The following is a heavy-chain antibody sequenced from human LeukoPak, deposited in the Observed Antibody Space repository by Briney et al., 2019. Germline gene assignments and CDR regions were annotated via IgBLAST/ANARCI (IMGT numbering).Heavy chain of an antibody. CDR1: GFTFSNYF. CDR2: IKQDGGEI. CDR3: ARALWFGETFPAY. Sequence: GGSLRLSCAASGFTFSNYFMSWIRQAPGKGLEWVANIKQDGGEIYYVDSVKGRFTISRDNAKNSVSLQMNSLRAEDTAVYYCARALWFGETFPAYWGQGTLVTVSS. J-gene: IGHJ4*02. V-gene: IGHV3-7*01. D-gene: IGHD3-10*01.